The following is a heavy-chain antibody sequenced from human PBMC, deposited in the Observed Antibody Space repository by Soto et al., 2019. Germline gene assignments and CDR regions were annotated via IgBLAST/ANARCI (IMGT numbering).Heavy chain of an antibody. CDR3: ARLFYYASGGYYNPI. CDR2: IDTAADT. D-gene: IGHD3-10*01. J-gene: IGHJ4*02. V-gene: IGHV3-13*01. CDR1: GFTFSSYD. Sequence: GGSLRLSCAASGFTFSSYDMHWVRQPTGKGLEWVSAIDTAADTYYSDSVKGRFTISRENSKNSFYLQMNSLGAGDTAVYFCARLFYYASGGYYNPIGGRGTLVTVSS.